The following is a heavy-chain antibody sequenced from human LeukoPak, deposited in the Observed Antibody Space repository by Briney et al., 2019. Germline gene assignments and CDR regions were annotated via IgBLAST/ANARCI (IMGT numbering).Heavy chain of an antibody. V-gene: IGHV1-69*13. Sequence: SVKVSCKASGYTFTSYDINWVRQAPGQGLEWMGGIIPIFGTANYAQKFQGRVTITADESTSTAYMELSSLRSEDMAVYYCARSLQASKAVAAHYGMDVWGQGTTVTVSS. CDR1: GYTFTSYD. CDR2: IIPIFGTA. CDR3: ARSLQASKAVAAHYGMDV. J-gene: IGHJ6*02. D-gene: IGHD6-19*01.